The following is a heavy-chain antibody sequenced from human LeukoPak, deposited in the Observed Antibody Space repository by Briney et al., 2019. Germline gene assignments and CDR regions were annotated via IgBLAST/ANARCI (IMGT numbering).Heavy chain of an antibody. CDR1: GFTFSSYE. Sequence: GGSLRLSCAASGFTFSSYEMNWVRQAPGKGLEWVSYISASGSSRYYADSVKGRLTISRDNARNSLYLQMDSLRGEDTAVYYCATVGRAARPGYWGQGTLITVSS. CDR3: ATVGRAARPGY. V-gene: IGHV3-48*03. J-gene: IGHJ4*02. CDR2: ISASGSSR. D-gene: IGHD6-6*01.